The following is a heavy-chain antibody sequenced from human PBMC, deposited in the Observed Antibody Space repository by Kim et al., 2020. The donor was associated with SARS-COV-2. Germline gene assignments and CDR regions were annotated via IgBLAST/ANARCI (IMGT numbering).Heavy chain of an antibody. CDR2: TYFRSKWYN. Sequence: SQTLSLTCAISGDSVSSKSAAWNWIRQSPSRGLEWLGRTYFRSKWYNDYAPSVKSRITIKPDTSKNQFSLQLNSVTPEDTAVYYCARMAAGVGSEGDYWGQGTLVTVSS. D-gene: IGHD3-10*01. CDR3: ARMAAGVGSEGDY. V-gene: IGHV6-1*01. J-gene: IGHJ4*02. CDR1: GDSVSSKSAA.